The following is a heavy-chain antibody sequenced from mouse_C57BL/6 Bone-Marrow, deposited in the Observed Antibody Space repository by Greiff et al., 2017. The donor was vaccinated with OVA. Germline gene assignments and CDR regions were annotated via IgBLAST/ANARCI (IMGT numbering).Heavy chain of an antibody. CDR3: AREYYGSSPYWYFDV. CDR2: IYPRDGST. CDR1: GYTFTDHT. J-gene: IGHJ1*03. Sequence: QVQLQQSDAELVKPGASVKISCKVSGYTFTDHTIHWMKQRPEQGLEWIGYIYPRDGSTKYNEKFKGKATLTADKSSSTAYMQLNSLTSEDSAVYFCAREYYGSSPYWYFDVWGTGTTVTVSS. V-gene: IGHV1-78*01. D-gene: IGHD1-1*01.